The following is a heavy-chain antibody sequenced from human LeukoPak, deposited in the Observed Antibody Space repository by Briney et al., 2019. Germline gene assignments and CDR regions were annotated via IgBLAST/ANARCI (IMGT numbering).Heavy chain of an antibody. J-gene: IGHJ4*02. CDR1: GFTFSSYA. D-gene: IGHD3-16*02. CDR2: ISYDGSNK. CDR3: ASGDYVWGSYRYNRDY. Sequence: PGGSLRLSCAASGFTFSSYAMHWVRQAPGKGLEWVAVISYDGSNKYYADSVKGRFTISRDNSKNTLYLQMNSLRAEDTAVYYCASGDYVWGSYRYNRDYWGQGTLVTVSS. V-gene: IGHV3-30-3*01.